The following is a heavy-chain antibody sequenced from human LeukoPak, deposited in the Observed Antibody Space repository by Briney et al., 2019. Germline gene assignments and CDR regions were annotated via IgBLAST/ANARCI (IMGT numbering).Heavy chain of an antibody. CDR3: ARIEAVTRGYNHAYYFDY. CDR1: GYSTSSSSYY. J-gene: IGHJ4*02. V-gene: IGHV4-39*07. CDR2: IYHNGNT. D-gene: IGHD5-18*01. Sequence: SETLSLTCTVSGYSTSSSSYYWGWIRQPPGKGLEWIGNIYHNGNTYYNPSLKSRVTISVDTSKKQFSLKLRTATAADTAVYYCARIEAVTRGYNHAYYFDYWGQGTLVTVSS.